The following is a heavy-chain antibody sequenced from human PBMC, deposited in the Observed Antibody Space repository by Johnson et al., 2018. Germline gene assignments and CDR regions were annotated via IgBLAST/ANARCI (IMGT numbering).Heavy chain of an antibody. J-gene: IGHJ3*02. CDR3: AKDMNYGSGTYYGGAFDM. CDR2: ISWNSGSI. CDR1: GFTFSSYA. V-gene: IGHV3-9*01. D-gene: IGHD3-10*01. Sequence: VQLVQSGGGVVQPGRSLRLSCAASGFTFSSYAMHWVRQAPGKGLEWVSGISWNSGSIGYADSVKGRFTISRDNAKHSLHLQMNSLRAEDTALYYFAKDMNYGSGTYYGGAFDMWGQGTMVTVSS.